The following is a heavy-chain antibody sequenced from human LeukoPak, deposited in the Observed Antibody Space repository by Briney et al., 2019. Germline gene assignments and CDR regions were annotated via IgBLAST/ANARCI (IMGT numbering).Heavy chain of an antibody. J-gene: IGHJ1*01. Sequence: GGSLRLSCAASGFTFSSYAMSWVRQAPGKGLEWVSAISGSGGSTYYADSVKGRFTISRNNSKNTLYLQMNSLRAEETDVYYCANNNQLPKGYFQHWGQGTLVTVSS. D-gene: IGHD2-2*01. V-gene: IGHV3-23*01. CDR2: ISGSGGST. CDR1: GFTFSSYA. CDR3: ANNNQLPKGYFQH.